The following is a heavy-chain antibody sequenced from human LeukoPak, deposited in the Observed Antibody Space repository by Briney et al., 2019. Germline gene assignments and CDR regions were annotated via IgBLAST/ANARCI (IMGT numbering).Heavy chain of an antibody. CDR3: ARGGGPFDY. V-gene: IGHV1-69*05. Sequence: SVKVSCKASGGTFSSYAISWVRQAPGQGLEWMGGIIPIFGTANYAQKFQGRVTMTTDTSTSTAYMELRSLRSDDTAVYYCARGGGPFDYWGQGTLVTVSS. CDR1: GGTFSSYA. CDR2: IIPIFGTA. J-gene: IGHJ4*02. D-gene: IGHD2-15*01.